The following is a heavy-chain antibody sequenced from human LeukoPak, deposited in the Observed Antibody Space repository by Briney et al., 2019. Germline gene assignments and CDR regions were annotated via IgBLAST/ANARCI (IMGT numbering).Heavy chain of an antibody. CDR3: ARGVVAAAGRTFDF. CDR2: IYNSGST. J-gene: IGHJ4*02. V-gene: IGHV4-59*01. CDR1: GDSFSYFY. Sequence: PSETLSLTCSVSGDSFSYFYWSWIRQPPGKGLEWIGYIYNSGSTSYNPSLKSRVTMSLDTSQNQFSLKLSSLTAADTAVYYCARGVVAAAGRTFDFWGQGTLVTVSS. D-gene: IGHD6-13*01.